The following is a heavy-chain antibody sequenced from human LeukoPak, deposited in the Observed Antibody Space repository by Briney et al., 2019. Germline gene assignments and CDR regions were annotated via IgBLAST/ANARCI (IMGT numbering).Heavy chain of an antibody. CDR1: GLTVGVDC. D-gene: IGHD6-19*01. CDR2: MYGNGET. Sequence: GGSQRLSCAVSGLTVGVDCVSWVRQAPGKGLEWVSVMYGNGETVYGDSVKGRFTISRDNSRNTVYLEMNRLRVEDTAVYQCVSVYNNGWYVDYWGQGTLVTVSS. CDR3: VSVYNNGWYVDY. J-gene: IGHJ4*02. V-gene: IGHV3-66*01.